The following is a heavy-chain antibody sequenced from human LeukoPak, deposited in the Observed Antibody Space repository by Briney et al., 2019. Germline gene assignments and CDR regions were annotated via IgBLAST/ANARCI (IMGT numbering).Heavy chain of an antibody. CDR1: GYTFSGHY. V-gene: IGHV1-2*02. D-gene: IGHD6-19*01. CDR2: INPNSGGT. J-gene: IGHJ4*02. CDR3: ARQVGHTSGWYFFDY. Sequence: ASVKVSCKASGYTFSGHYIHWVRQAPGQGLEWMGRINPNSGGTNYAQRFQGGVTMTRDTSISTAYMELSRLTSDDSAVYYCARQVGHTSGWYFFDYWGRESRSPSPQ.